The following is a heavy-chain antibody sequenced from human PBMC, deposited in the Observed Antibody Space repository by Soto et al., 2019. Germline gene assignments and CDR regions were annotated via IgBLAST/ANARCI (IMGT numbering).Heavy chain of an antibody. Sequence: GGSLRLSCAASGFAFSSYSMAWVRQAPGKGLEWVSGISGRGDATYFADSVKGRFSISRDNLKNTLYLHMSSLRADDTAVYYCAKPGYYDGSFFYYYLDSWGQGTQVTVSS. V-gene: IGHV3-23*01. CDR3: AKPGYYDGSFFYYYLDS. CDR1: GFAFSSYS. CDR2: ISGRGDAT. J-gene: IGHJ4*02. D-gene: IGHD3-22*01.